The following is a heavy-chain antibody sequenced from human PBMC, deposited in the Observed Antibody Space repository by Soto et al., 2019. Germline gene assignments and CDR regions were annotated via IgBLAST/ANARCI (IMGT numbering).Heavy chain of an antibody. CDR2: IGSDGRRA. CDR1: GFTFGRHG. Sequence: QVQLVESGGGVVQPGGSLRLSCAASGFTFGRHGMHWVRQAPGKGLEWVAVIGSDGRRASYADSVKGRFTISRDNGQNTLYLQMNRLRAEETAVYYFARDDDYGDNGLDYWGQGTLVTVSS. CDR3: ARDDDYGDNGLDY. D-gene: IGHD4-17*01. J-gene: IGHJ4*02. V-gene: IGHV3-33*01.